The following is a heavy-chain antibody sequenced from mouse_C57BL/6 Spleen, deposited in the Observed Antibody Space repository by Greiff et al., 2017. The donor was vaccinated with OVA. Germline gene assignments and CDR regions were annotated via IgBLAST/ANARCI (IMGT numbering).Heavy chain of an antibody. J-gene: IGHJ4*01. V-gene: IGHV5-12*01. CDR2: ISNGGGST. Sequence: EVKLVESGGGLVQPGGSLKLSCAASGFTFSDYYMYWVRQTPEKRLEWVAYISNGGGSTYYPDTVKGRFTISRDNAKNPLYLQMSRLKAEDTAMYYCARHPYSDEAVDAMDYWGQGTSVTVSS. D-gene: IGHD2-4*01. CDR1: GFTFSDYY. CDR3: ARHPYSDEAVDAMDY.